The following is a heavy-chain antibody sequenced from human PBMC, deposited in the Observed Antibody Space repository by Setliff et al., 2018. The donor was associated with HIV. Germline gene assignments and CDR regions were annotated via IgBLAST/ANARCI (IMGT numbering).Heavy chain of an antibody. Sequence: SLRLSCAASGFTFSSYTMNWVRQAPGKGLEWVSSISSSSYYIYYADSVKVRFTISRDNANNSLFLQLNSLRAEDTAVYYCASIELAAMVPVDYWGQGTLVTVSS. V-gene: IGHV3-21*01. J-gene: IGHJ4*02. CDR3: ASIELAAMVPVDY. D-gene: IGHD5-18*01. CDR1: GFTFSSYT. CDR2: ISSSSYYI.